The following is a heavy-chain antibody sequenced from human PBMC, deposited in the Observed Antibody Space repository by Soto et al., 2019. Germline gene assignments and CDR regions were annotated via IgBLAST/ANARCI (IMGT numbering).Heavy chain of an antibody. J-gene: IGHJ4*02. CDR3: ARANVDTSVVNEYYFDY. CDR2: VSSTGGYI. D-gene: IGHD5-18*01. CDR1: GFTFSDYK. Sequence: PGWSLRLSCAVFGFTFSDYKMSWVRQAPGKGLEWVSSVSSTGGYIYYGDSVKGRFTISRDNAKNSLYLQMNSLRAEDTAVYYCARANVDTSVVNEYYFDYWGQGTLVTVSS. V-gene: IGHV3-21*01.